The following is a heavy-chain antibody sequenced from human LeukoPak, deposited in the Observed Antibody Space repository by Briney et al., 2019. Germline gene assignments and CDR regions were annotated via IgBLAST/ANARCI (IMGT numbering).Heavy chain of an antibody. CDR3: ARELGVGITMIVVVTHFDY. J-gene: IGHJ4*02. CDR1: GYTFTGYY. CDR2: INPNSGGT. V-gene: IGHV1-2*06. Sequence: ASVKVSCKASGYTFTGYYMHWVRQAPGQGLEWMGRINPNSGGTNYGQKFQGRVTMTRDTSISTAYMELSRLRSDDTAVYYCARELGVGITMIVVVTHFDYWGQGALVTVSS. D-gene: IGHD3-22*01.